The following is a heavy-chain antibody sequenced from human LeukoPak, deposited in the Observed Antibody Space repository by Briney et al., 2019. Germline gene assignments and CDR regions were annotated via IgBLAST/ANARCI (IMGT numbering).Heavy chain of an antibody. V-gene: IGHV4-39*07. CDR3: EGSGYYYGY. CDR2: IYYSGST. J-gene: IGHJ4*02. D-gene: IGHD3-22*01. CDR1: GGSISGSSYY. Sequence: SETLSLTCTVSGGSISGSSYYWGWIRQPPGKGLEWIGSIYYSGSTYYNPSLKSRVAISVDTSKNQFSLKLSSVTAADTAVYYCEGSGYYYGYWGQGTLVTVSS.